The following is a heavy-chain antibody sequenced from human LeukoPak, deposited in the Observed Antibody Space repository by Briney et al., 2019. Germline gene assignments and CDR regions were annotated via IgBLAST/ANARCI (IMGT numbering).Heavy chain of an antibody. V-gene: IGHV3-21*01. Sequence: GGSLRLSCAVSGFTVSSNHMSWVRQTPGKGLEWVSSISSNSSYIYSADSVKGRFTISRDNAKNSLYLQMISLTAEDTAVYYCARDRSAMGWGFDIRGQGTRVTVSS. CDR1: GFTVSSNH. D-gene: IGHD3-16*01. CDR3: ARDRSAMGWGFDI. CDR2: ISSNSSYI. J-gene: IGHJ3*02.